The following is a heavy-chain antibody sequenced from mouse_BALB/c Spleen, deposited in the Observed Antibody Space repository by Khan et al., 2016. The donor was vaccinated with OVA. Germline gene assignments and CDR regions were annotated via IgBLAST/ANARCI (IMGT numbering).Heavy chain of an antibody. D-gene: IGHD1-1*02. J-gene: IGHJ3*01. CDR1: GYTFTSYY. V-gene: IGHV1S81*02. CDR3: TRSGWAAFAY. CDR2: INPSNGDT. Sequence: QVQLQQPGAELVKPGASVKLSCKASGYTFTSYYIYWVKQRPGQGLEWIGGINPSNGDTYFNEKFESKATLTVDKSSRTAFMQVSSLTSEDSAVYYCTRSGWAAFAYWGQGTLVTVSA.